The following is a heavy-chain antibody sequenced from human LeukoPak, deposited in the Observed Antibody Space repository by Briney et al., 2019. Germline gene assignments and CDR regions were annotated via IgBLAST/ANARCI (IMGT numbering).Heavy chain of an antibody. J-gene: IGHJ4*02. D-gene: IGHD2-15*01. CDR3: TYCSGGSCY. CDR2: ISYDGSNK. CDR1: GFTFSSYG. V-gene: IGHV3-30*03. Sequence: GGSLRLSCAASGFTFSSYGMHWVRQAPGKGLEWVAVISYDGSNKYYADSVKGRFTISRDNSKNTLYLQMNSLRAEDTAVYYCTYCSGGSCYWGQGTLVTVSS.